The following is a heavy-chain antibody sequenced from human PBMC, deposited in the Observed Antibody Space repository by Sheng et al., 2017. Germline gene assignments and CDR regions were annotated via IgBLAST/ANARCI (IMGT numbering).Heavy chain of an antibody. Sequence: EVQLLESGGGLVQPGGSRRDSPVQPLDSPLVSYAMSWVRQAPGKGLEWVSAISGSGGSTYYADSVKGRFTISRDNSKNTLYLQMNSLRAEDTAVYYCAKGTYYDSSGYYPYYFDYWGRGNPRSP. D-gene: IGHD3-22*01. CDR2: ISGSGGST. V-gene: IGHV3-23*01. J-gene: IGHJ4*02. CDR1: DSPLVSYA. CDR3: AKGTYYDSSGYYPYYFDY.